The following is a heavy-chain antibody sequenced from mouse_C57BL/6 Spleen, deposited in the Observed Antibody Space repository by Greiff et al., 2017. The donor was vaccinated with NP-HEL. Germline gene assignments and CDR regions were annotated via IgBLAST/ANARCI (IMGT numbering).Heavy chain of an antibody. CDR1: GYTFTSYW. CDR2: IDPSDSYT. J-gene: IGHJ1*03. CDR3: ARDDGNRSFDV. D-gene: IGHD2-1*01. V-gene: IGHV1-69*01. Sequence: QVQLKQPGAELVMPGASVKLSCKASGYTFTSYWMHWVKQRPGQGLEWIGEIDPSDSYTNYNQKFKGKSTLTVDKSSSTAYMQLSSLTSEDSAVYYCARDDGNRSFDVWGTGTTVTVSS.